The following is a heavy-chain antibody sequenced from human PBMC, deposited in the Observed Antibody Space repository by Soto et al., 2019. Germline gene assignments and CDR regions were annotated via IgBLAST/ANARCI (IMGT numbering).Heavy chain of an antibody. J-gene: IGHJ3*02. CDR1: GFTFRVYD. V-gene: IGHV3-13*01. Sequence: EVQLVESGGGLVQPGGSLRLSCAASGFTFRVYDMLWVRQGAGTGLEWVSTIGTAGDTYYAGSVKGRFTISRENAKNSSILKITTRGPGTPAVYSCARAGMQTGTLLRAFDIWATGQWSPS. CDR3: ARAGMQTGTLLRAFDI. D-gene: IGHD1-1*01. CDR2: IGTAGDT.